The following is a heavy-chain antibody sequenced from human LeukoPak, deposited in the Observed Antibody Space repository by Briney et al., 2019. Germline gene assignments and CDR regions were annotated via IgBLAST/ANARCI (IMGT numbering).Heavy chain of an antibody. CDR1: GGSFSGCY. CDR3: ARGQVYYYGTPDY. V-gene: IGHV4-34*01. Sequence: SETLSLTCAVYGGSFSGCYWSWIRQPPGKGLEWIGEINHSGSTNYNPSLKSRVTISVDTSKNQFSLKLSSVTAADTAVYYCARGQVYYYGTPDYWGQGTLVTVSS. CDR2: INHSGST. J-gene: IGHJ4*02. D-gene: IGHD3-10*01.